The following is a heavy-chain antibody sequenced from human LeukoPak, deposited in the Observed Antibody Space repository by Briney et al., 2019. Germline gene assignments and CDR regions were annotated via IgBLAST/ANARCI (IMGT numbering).Heavy chain of an antibody. Sequence: GASVTVSCKASGYTFTGYYMHWVRQAPGQGLEWMGWINPNSGGTNYAQKFQGRVTMTRDTSISTAYMELSRLRSDDTAVYYCARDLIRYSSGYYHYWGQGTLVTVSS. CDR3: ARDLIRYSSGYYHY. CDR2: INPNSGGT. CDR1: GYTFTGYY. J-gene: IGHJ4*02. D-gene: IGHD3-22*01. V-gene: IGHV1-2*02.